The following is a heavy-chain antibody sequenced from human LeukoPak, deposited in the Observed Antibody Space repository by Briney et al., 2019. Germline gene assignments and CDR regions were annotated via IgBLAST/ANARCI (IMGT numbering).Heavy chain of an antibody. Sequence: GGSLRVSYEDCGLSFGECGMSWVGEAPGKGLEWVSGVTWNGGSTGYAASVEGRFTISRDNAKNSLYLQMSSLRAEDTALYYCAMKFSRHYYYMDVWGKGTTVTVSS. J-gene: IGHJ6*03. V-gene: IGHV3-20*03. CDR1: GLSFGECG. CDR3: AMKFSRHYYYMDV. CDR2: VTWNGGST.